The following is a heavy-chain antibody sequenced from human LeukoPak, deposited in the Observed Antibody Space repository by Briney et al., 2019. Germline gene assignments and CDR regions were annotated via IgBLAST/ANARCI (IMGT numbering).Heavy chain of an antibody. J-gene: IGHJ5*02. CDR2: IYPGDSDT. CDR1: EYSFTSYW. D-gene: IGHD6-6*01. V-gene: IGHV5-51*01. CDR3: ARHVSTREYINWFDP. Sequence: GESLEISCKGSEYSFTSYWIGWVRQMPGKGLEWMGIIYPGDSDTRYSPSFQGQVTISADKSISTAYLQWSSLKASDTAMYYCARHVSTREYINWFDPWGQGTLVTVSS.